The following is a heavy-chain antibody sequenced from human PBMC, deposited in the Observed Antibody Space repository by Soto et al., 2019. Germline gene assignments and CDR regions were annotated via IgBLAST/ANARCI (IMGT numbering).Heavy chain of an antibody. Sequence: EVQLVESGGGLVQPGGSLRLSCVASGFSFGSSWMTWVRQAPGKGLEWVANIKKDGSQISYLDSVRGRFTISRDNANNSLYLQMISLRAEDTALYYCARDVSPGSSSLYLDAFDIWGQGTMVTVSS. D-gene: IGHD6-13*01. J-gene: IGHJ3*02. CDR2: IKKDGSQI. V-gene: IGHV3-7*05. CDR3: ARDVSPGSSSLYLDAFDI. CDR1: GFSFGSSW.